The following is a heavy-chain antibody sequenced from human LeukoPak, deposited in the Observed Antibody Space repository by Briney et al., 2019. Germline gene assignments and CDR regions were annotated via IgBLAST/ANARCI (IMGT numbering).Heavy chain of an antibody. CDR3: AREERHCSSTSCLHDAFDI. D-gene: IGHD2-2*01. CDR1: GFTFDDYG. Sequence: GGSLRLSCAASGFTFDDYGMSWVRQAPGKGLEWVSGINWNGGSTGYADSVKGRFTISRDNAKNSLYLQMNSLRAEDTALYYCAREERHCSSTSCLHDAFDIWGQGTVVTVSS. CDR2: INWNGGST. V-gene: IGHV3-20*04. J-gene: IGHJ3*02.